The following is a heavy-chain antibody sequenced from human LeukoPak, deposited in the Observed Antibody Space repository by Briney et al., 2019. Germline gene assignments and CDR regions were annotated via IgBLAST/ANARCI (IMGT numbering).Heavy chain of an antibody. CDR2: IRSKAYGGTT. CDR1: GFTFGDYA. V-gene: IGHV3-49*04. J-gene: IGHJ4*02. D-gene: IGHD1-1*01. CDR3: TRSTELERLPFCFDS. Sequence: PGRSLRLSCTASGFTFGDYAMSWVRQAPGRGLEWVGFIRSKAYGGTTEYAASVKGRFTISRDDSKSIAYLQMNSLKTEDTAVFYSTRSTELERLPFCFDSWGQGTLVTVSS.